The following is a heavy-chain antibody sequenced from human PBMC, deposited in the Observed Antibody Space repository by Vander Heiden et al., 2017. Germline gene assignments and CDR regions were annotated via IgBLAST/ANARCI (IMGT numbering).Heavy chain of an antibody. D-gene: IGHD3-10*01. CDR2: ISGYNENT. Sequence: QLVQSGAEVKKPGASVKVSCKASGYTFTDYGISWVRQAPGQGLEWMGWISGYNENTNYAQKFQGRVTMTTDASTSTAYLELRSLRSDDTAVYYCARPYGSGEVFDIWGQGTVGTVSS. J-gene: IGHJ3*02. V-gene: IGHV1-18*01. CDR3: ARPYGSGEVFDI. CDR1: GYTFTDYG.